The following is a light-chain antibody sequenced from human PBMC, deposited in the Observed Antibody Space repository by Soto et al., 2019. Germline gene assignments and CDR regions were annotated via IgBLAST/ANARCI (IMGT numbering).Light chain of an antibody. CDR1: QSIGYW. CDR3: QQYNSYSFT. CDR2: KAS. V-gene: IGKV1-5*03. Sequence: DIQMTQSPSTLSASVGDRVTITCRASQSIGYWFAWYQQKPGKAPKLLINKASSLQSGVPLRFSGSGSGTECTLTISSLQPDDIATYYCQQYNSYSFTFGQGTKLEIK. J-gene: IGKJ2*01.